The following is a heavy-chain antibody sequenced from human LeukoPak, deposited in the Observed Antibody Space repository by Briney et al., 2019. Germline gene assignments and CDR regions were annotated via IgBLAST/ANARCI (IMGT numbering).Heavy chain of an antibody. V-gene: IGHV3-30*02. CDR1: GFTFSSYG. Sequence: HAGGSLRLSCAASGFTFSSYGMHWVRQAPGKGLEWVAFIRYDGSNKYYADSVKGRFTISRDNSKNTLCLQMNSLRAEDTAVYYCAKDFYHDILTGWPDYWGQGTLVTVSS. D-gene: IGHD3-9*01. J-gene: IGHJ4*02. CDR2: IRYDGSNK. CDR3: AKDFYHDILTGWPDY.